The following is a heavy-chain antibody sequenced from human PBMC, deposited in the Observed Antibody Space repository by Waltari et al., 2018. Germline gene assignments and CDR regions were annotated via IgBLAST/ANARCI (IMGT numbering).Heavy chain of an antibody. CDR3: ARFVEMARIGDAFDI. V-gene: IGHV1-69*12. D-gene: IGHD3-10*01. J-gene: IGHJ3*02. CDR1: GGTFSSYA. CDR2: HIPSFGTA. Sequence: QVQLVQSGAEVKKPGSSVKVSCKASGGTFSSYAISWVRQAPGQGLEGMGGHIPSFGTANYAQKFQGRVTSTADESTSTAYMGLSSLRSEDTAVYYCARFVEMARIGDAFDIWGQGTMVTVSS.